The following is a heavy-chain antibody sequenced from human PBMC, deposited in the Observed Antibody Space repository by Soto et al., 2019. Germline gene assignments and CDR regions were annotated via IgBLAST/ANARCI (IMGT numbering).Heavy chain of an antibody. J-gene: IGHJ2*01. CDR3: ASRRRVQWYFDL. CDR1: GGSISSYY. Sequence: QVQLQESGPGLVKPSETLSLTCTVSGGSISSYYWSWIRQPPGKGLEWIGYIYYSGSTNYNPSLKSRVTVSVDTRKNQYSLKLSSVTAADTAVYYCASRRRVQWYFDLWGRGTLVTVSS. V-gene: IGHV4-59*08. CDR2: IYYSGST.